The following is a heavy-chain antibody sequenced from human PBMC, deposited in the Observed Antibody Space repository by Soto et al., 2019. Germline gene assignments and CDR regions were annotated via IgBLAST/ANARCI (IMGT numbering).Heavy chain of an antibody. V-gene: IGHV1-8*01. CDR2: MNPNSGNT. CDR3: ARERSAAGTGWFDP. D-gene: IGHD6-13*01. Sequence: QVQLVQSGAEVKKPGASAKISCKASGYTFTSYDINWVLQATGQGLEWMGWMNPNSGNTGYAQKFQGRVTMTRNTSISTAYMELSSLSSEDTAVYYCARERSAAGTGWFDPWGQGTLVTVSS. J-gene: IGHJ5*02. CDR1: GYTFTSYD.